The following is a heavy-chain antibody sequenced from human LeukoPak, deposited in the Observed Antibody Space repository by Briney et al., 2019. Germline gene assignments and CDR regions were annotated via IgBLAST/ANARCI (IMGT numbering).Heavy chain of an antibody. CDR1: GYTFINYY. J-gene: IGHJ4*02. D-gene: IGHD3-22*01. CDR2: INPNSGGT. CDR3: ARASYYYDSSGYPGYYFDY. Sequence: ASVKVSCKASGYTFINYYMHWVRQAPGQGLEWMGWINPNSGGTNYAQKFQGRVTMTRDTSISTAYMELSRLRSDDTAVYYCARASYYYDSSGYPGYYFDYWGQGTLVTVSS. V-gene: IGHV1-2*02.